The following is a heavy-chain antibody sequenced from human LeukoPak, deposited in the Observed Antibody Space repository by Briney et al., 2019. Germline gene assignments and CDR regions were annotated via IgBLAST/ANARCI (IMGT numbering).Heavy chain of an antibody. CDR3: ATVAYSSSWETYFDY. CDR1: GYTFTGYY. J-gene: IGHJ4*02. D-gene: IGHD6-13*01. V-gene: IGHV1-2*02. CDR2: INPNSGGT. Sequence: GASVKVSCKASGYTFTGYYMHWVRQAPGQGLEWMGWINPNSGGTNYAQKFQGRVTMTEDTSTDTAYMELSSLRSEDTAVYYCATVAYSSSWETYFDYWGQGTLVTVSS.